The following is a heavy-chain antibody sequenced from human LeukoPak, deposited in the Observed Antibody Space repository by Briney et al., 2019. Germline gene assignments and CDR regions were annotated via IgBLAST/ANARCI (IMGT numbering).Heavy chain of an antibody. J-gene: IGHJ5*02. CDR2: IYYSGST. D-gene: IGHD3-16*01. Sequence: PETLSLTYTVSDGSISSYYWTWIRQPPGKGLEWIGYIYYSGSTNYNPSLKSRVTISVDTSKNQFSLKLSSVTAADTAVYYCARGPSPPAHMITFGGVSLPFDPWGQGTLVTVSS. V-gene: IGHV4-59*08. CDR1: DGSISSYY. CDR3: ARGPSPPAHMITFGGVSLPFDP.